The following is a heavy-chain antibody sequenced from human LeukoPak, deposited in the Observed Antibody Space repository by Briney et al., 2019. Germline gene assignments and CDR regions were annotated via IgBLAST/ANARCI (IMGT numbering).Heavy chain of an antibody. D-gene: IGHD6-13*01. Sequence: SETLSLTCAVYGGSFSGYYWSFSGYYWSWIRQPPGKGLEWIGEINHSGGTNYNPSLKSRVTISVDTSKNQFSLKLSSVTAADTAVYYCARSSSTNEAGNYYGLDVWGQGTTVTVSS. J-gene: IGHJ6*02. V-gene: IGHV4-34*01. CDR3: ARSSSTNEAGNYYGLDV. CDR2: INHSGGT. CDR1: GGSFSGYYWSFSGYY.